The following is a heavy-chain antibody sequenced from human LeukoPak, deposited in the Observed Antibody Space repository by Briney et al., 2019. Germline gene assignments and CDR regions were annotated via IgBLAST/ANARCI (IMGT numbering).Heavy chain of an antibody. CDR2: IKQDGSEK. Sequence: PGGSLRLSCAASGFTFSSYWMSWVRQAPGKGVEWVANIKQDGSEKYYVDSVKGRFTISRDNAKNSLYLQMNSLRAEDTAVYYCARSDYDYVWGSYRYTGYFDYWGQGTLVTVSS. CDR3: ARSDYDYVWGSYRYTGYFDY. J-gene: IGHJ4*02. D-gene: IGHD3-16*02. CDR1: GFTFSSYW. V-gene: IGHV3-7*01.